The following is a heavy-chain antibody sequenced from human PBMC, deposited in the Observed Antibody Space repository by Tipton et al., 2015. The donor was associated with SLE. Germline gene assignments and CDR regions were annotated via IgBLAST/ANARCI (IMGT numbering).Heavy chain of an antibody. CDR3: ASTLAVAGTGYFDY. Sequence: TLSLTCAVYGGSFSGYYWSWIRQPPGKGLEWIGSIYHSGSTYYNPSLKSRVTISVDTSKNQFSLKLSSVTAADTAVYYCASTLAVAGTGYFDYWGQGTLVTVSS. D-gene: IGHD6-19*01. V-gene: IGHV4-34*01. CDR1: GGSFSGYY. J-gene: IGHJ4*02. CDR2: IYHSGST.